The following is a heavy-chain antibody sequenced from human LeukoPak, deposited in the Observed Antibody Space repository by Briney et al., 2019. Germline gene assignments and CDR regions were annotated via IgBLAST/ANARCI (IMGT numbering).Heavy chain of an antibody. CDR3: ARGFYSGSYRID. CDR2: ISSSSSTI. J-gene: IGHJ4*02. Sequence: PGGSLRLSCAASGFTFSSYSMNWVRQAPGKGLEWVSYISSSSSTIYYADSVKGRFTISRDNAKNSLYLQMNSLRAEDTAVYYCARGFYSGSYRIDWGQGTPVTVSS. V-gene: IGHV3-48*01. D-gene: IGHD1-26*01. CDR1: GFTFSSYS.